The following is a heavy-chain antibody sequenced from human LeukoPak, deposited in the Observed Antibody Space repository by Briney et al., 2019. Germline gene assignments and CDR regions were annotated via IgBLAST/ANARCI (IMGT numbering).Heavy chain of an antibody. J-gene: IGHJ3*02. CDR2: IYYSGST. CDR1: GGSIRSTSYY. V-gene: IGHV4-61*05. Sequence: SETLSLTCAVSGGSIRSTSYYWGWIRQPPGKGLEWIGYIYYSGSTNYNPSLKSRVTISVDTSKNQFSLKLSSVTAADTAVYYCARQRSYYDAFDIWGQRTMVTVSS. CDR3: ARQRSYYDAFDI. D-gene: IGHD1-26*01.